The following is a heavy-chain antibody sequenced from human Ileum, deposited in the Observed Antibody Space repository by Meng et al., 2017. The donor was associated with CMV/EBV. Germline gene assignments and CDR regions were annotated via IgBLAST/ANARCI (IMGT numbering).Heavy chain of an antibody. CDR2: LPTSGST. V-gene: IGHV4-61*02. D-gene: IGHD4-11*01. CDR1: AGAIHSVGKD. Sequence: HVQLRGSGHCLLKPCPTLSLTCTVSAGAIHSVGKDWSGIRQPPGKGLEWIGRLPTSGSTNYNPSLKSRITMSVDTSRNQFSLKLSSVTAADTAVYYCAGPYTSRFDYWGQGALVTVSS. CDR3: AGPYTSRFDY. J-gene: IGHJ4*02.